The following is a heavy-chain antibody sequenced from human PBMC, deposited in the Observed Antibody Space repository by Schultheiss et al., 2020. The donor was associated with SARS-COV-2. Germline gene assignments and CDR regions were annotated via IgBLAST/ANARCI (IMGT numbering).Heavy chain of an antibody. V-gene: IGHV4-61*01. CDR2: IYHSGGT. CDR1: GGSVSSGSYY. J-gene: IGHJ4*02. Sequence: SETLSLTCSVSGGSVSSGSYYWSWIRQSPERGLEWIGYIYHSGGTRYHPSLKSRVTISIDTSKNQFSLDLSSVTAADTAVYFCARDWAYGDYAGFDYWGQGTLVTVSS. CDR3: ARDWAYGDYAGFDY. D-gene: IGHD4-17*01.